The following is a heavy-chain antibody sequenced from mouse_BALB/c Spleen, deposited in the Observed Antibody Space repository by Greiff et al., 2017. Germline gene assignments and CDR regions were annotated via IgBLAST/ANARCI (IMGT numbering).Heavy chain of an antibody. J-gene: IGHJ4*01. CDR3: ARYYDYDYAMDY. CDR1: GFTFSSYA. V-gene: IGHV5-6-5*01. D-gene: IGHD2-4*01. CDR2: ISSGGST. Sequence: EVQGVESGGGLVKPGGSLKLSCAASGFTFSSYAMSWVRQTPEKRLEWVASISSGGSTYYPDSVKGRFTISRDNPKNTLFLQMTSLRSEDTAMYYCARYYDYDYAMDYWGQGTSVTVSS.